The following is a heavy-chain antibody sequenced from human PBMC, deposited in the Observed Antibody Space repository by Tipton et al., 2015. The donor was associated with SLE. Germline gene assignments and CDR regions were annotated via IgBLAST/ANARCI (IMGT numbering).Heavy chain of an antibody. Sequence: TLSLTCTVSGGSISSYYWSWIRQPPGKGLEWIGYIYYSGSTNYNPSLKSRVTISVDTSKNQFSLNLSSVTAADTAVYYCARVRDKSHWCNYFDPWGQGTLVTVSS. CDR1: GGSISSYY. D-gene: IGHD2-8*02. CDR2: IYYSGST. V-gene: IGHV4-59*08. CDR3: ARVRDKSHWCNYFDP. J-gene: IGHJ5*02.